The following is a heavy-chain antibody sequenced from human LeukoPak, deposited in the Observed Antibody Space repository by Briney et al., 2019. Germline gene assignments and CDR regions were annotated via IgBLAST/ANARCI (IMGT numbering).Heavy chain of an antibody. D-gene: IGHD3-22*01. CDR2: IIPILGIA. V-gene: IGHV1-69*04. J-gene: IGHJ3*02. Sequence: ASVKVSCKASGGTFSSYAISWVRQAPGQGLEWMGRIIPILGIANYAQKFQGRVTITADKSTSTAYMELSSLRSEDTAVYYCVKHMHYYDNNGRDAFDIWGQGTMVTVSS. CDR1: GGTFSSYA. CDR3: VKHMHYYDNNGRDAFDI.